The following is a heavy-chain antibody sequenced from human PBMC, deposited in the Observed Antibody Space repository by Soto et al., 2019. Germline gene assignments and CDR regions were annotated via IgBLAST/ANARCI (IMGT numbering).Heavy chain of an antibody. CDR2: IYYSGST. J-gene: IGHJ5*02. D-gene: IGHD2-15*01. V-gene: IGHV4-31*03. CDR1: GGSIISGDYY. Sequence: QVQLQESGPGLVKPSQTLSLTCTVSGGSIISGDYYWSWIRQHPGKGLEGIGYIYYSGSTYYNPSLKSRVTISVDTSKNQFSLKLSSVTAADTAVYYCARAGYCSGGSCYGGLWFDPWGQGTLVTVSS. CDR3: ARAGYCSGGSCYGGLWFDP.